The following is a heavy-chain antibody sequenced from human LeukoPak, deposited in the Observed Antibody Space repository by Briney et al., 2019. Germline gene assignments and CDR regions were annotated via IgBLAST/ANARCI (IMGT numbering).Heavy chain of an antibody. CDR2: IYYSGST. D-gene: IGHD3-3*01. Sequence: PSETLSLTCTVSGGSISSGGYYRSWIRQHPGKGLEWIGYIYYSGSTYYNPSLKSRVTISVDTSQNQFSLKLSSVTAADTAVYYCARDEAIFGAGYYYGMDVWGQGTTVTVSS. V-gene: IGHV4-31*03. CDR3: ARDEAIFGAGYYYGMDV. J-gene: IGHJ6*02. CDR1: GGSISSGGYY.